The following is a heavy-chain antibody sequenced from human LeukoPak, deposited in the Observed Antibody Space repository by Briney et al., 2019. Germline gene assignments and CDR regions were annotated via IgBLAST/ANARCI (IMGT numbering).Heavy chain of an antibody. CDR1: GFAFGDNW. CDR3: ARGRIAVAGPFDY. D-gene: IGHD6-19*01. Sequence: GGSLRLSCAASGFAFGDNWMHWVRQAPGKGLAWVSRMNGDGRTTYYADSVKGRFTISRDNAKNTLYLQMSSLRAEDTAVYYCARGRIAVAGPFDYWGQGTLVTVSS. V-gene: IGHV3-74*01. J-gene: IGHJ4*02. CDR2: MNGDGRTT.